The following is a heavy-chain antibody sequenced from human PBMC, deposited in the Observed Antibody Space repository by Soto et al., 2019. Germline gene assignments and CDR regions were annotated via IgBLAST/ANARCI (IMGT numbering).Heavy chain of an antibody. CDR1: GGSISSGGYY. D-gene: IGHD3-16*01. Sequence: SETLSLTCTGSGGSISSGGYYWSWIRQHPGKGLEWIGYIYYSGSTYYNPSLKSRVTISVDTSKNQFSLKLSSVTAADTAVYYCARALNQCFGKCLSKYYFDYWGQGTLVTVSS. J-gene: IGHJ4*02. CDR3: ARALNQCFGKCLSKYYFDY. CDR2: IYYSGST. V-gene: IGHV4-31*03.